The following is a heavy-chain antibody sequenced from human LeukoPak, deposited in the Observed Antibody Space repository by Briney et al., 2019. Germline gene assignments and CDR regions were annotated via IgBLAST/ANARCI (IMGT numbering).Heavy chain of an antibody. CDR2: LRAGGPYGTEK. CDR3: AKGGHSTNWRNYFDS. J-gene: IGHJ4*02. Sequence: GGSLRLSCAASGFNFNTFIMHWVRQAPGKGLEWVTFLRAGGPYGTEKFYADSVKGRFTISTDNSKNTLYLQMNSLRAEDTAIYFCAKGGHSTNWRNYFDSWGQGTLVTVSS. V-gene: IGHV3-30*02. D-gene: IGHD6-13*01. CDR1: GFNFNTFI.